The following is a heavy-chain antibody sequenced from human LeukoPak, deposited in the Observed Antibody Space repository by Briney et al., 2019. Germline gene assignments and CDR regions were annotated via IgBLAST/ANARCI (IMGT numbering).Heavy chain of an antibody. CDR2: IYTSGST. Sequence: SETLSLTCTVSGGSISSGSYYWSWIRQPAGKGLEWIGRIYTSGSTNYNPSLKSRVTISLDTSKNQFSLKLSSVTAADTAVYYCARSELLWFGGVNSGFDYWGQGTLVTVSS. CDR1: GGSISSGSYY. CDR3: ARSELLWFGGVNSGFDY. V-gene: IGHV4-61*02. D-gene: IGHD3-10*01. J-gene: IGHJ4*02.